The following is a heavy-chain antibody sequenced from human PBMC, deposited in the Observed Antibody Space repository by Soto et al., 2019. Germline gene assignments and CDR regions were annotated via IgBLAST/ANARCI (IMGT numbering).Heavy chain of an antibody. CDR2: IYYSGST. Sequence: SETLSLTCTVSGGSISSSSYYWGWIRQPPGKGLEWIGSIYYSGSTYYNPSLKSRVTISVDTSKNQFSLKLSSVTAADTAVYYCARLGYCSGGSCYLPYYYYYYMDVWGKGTTVTV. CDR1: GGSISSSSYY. V-gene: IGHV4-39*01. J-gene: IGHJ6*03. D-gene: IGHD2-15*01. CDR3: ARLGYCSGGSCYLPYYYYYYMDV.